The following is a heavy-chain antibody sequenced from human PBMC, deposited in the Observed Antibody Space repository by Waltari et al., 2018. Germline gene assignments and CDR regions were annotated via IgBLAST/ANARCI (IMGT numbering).Heavy chain of an antibody. D-gene: IGHD4-17*01. CDR3: ARGARRTTVTTGWWYFDL. CDR1: GVRCRLYW. V-gene: IGHV3-74*01. J-gene: IGHJ2*01. CDR2: SNSDGSST. Sequence: EVQLVESGGGLVLPGGSLRLSCAASGVRCRLYWMQWVRQAPGKGLVWVSRSNSDGSSTSYADSVKGRFTISKDNAKNTVYLQMNSLRAEDTAIYYCARGARRTTVTTGWWYFDLWGRGTLVTVSS.